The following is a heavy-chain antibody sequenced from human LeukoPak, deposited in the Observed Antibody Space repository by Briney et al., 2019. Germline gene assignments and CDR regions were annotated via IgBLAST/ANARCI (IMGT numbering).Heavy chain of an antibody. CDR2: FDPEDGET. Sequence: ASVKVSCTVSGYTLTELSMHWVRQAPGKGLEWMGGFDPEDGETIYAQKFQGRVTMTEDTSTDTAYMELSSLRSEDTAVNYCATAPRARNGYYYYGMDVWGQGTTVTVSS. D-gene: IGHD4-17*01. CDR3: ATAPRARNGYYYYGMDV. CDR1: GYTLTELS. J-gene: IGHJ6*02. V-gene: IGHV1-24*01.